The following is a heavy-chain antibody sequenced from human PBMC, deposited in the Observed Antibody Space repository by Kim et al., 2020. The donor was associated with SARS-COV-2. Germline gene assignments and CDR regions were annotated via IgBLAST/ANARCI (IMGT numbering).Heavy chain of an antibody. Sequence: GGSLRLSCAASGFTFSSYAMNWVRQAPGNGLEWVSSITSSSTYTYYADSLKGRFTISRDNAKHSLYLQMNSLRAEETAVYYCARVSAEAAGLFDYWGQGTLVTVSS. V-gene: IGHV3-21*01. CDR2: ITSSSTYT. CDR1: GFTFSSYA. J-gene: IGHJ4*02. D-gene: IGHD6-13*01. CDR3: ARVSAEAAGLFDY.